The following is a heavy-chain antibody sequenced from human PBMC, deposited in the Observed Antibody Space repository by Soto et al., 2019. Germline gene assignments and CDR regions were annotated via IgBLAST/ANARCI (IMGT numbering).Heavy chain of an antibody. CDR1: GGSISSYY. J-gene: IGHJ4*02. V-gene: IGHV4-59*01. Sequence: PLETLSLTCTVSGGSISSYYWSWIRQPPGKGLEWIGYIYYSGSTNYNPSLKSRVTISVDTSKNQFSLKLSSVTAADTAVYYCARGKGSSWYAYWGQGTLVTVSS. CDR2: IYYSGST. D-gene: IGHD6-13*01. CDR3: ARGKGSSWYAY.